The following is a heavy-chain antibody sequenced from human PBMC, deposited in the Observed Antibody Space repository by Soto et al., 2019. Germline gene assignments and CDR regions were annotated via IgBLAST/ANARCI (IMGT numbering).Heavy chain of an antibody. Sequence: GRSLTLSCAASGFTFSSHAMSWIRQVPGRGLMWGSAISGNGGSTYYPDSVRGQFTICGDNSKNTLYLRMNSLRAEDTAVYYWAKDIGYGISGYGMDVWGQGTTVTV. CDR1: GFTFSSHA. V-gene: IGHV3-23*01. CDR3: AKDIGYGISGYGMDV. D-gene: IGHD2-8*01. J-gene: IGHJ6*02. CDR2: ISGNGGST.